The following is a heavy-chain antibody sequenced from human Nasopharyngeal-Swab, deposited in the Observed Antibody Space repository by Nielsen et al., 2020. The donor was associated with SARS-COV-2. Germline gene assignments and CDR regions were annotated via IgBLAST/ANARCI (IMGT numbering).Heavy chain of an antibody. D-gene: IGHD5-18*01. CDR2: INTNTGNP. CDR1: GYTFTSYA. CDR3: ARAAVLQLWLIPYYFDY. Sequence: ASAKVSCKASGYTFTSYAMNWVRQAPGQGLEWMGWINTNTGNPTYAQGFTGRFVFSLDTSVSTAYLQISSLKAADTAVYYCARAAVLQLWLIPYYFDYWGQGTLVTVSS. V-gene: IGHV7-4-1*02. J-gene: IGHJ4*02.